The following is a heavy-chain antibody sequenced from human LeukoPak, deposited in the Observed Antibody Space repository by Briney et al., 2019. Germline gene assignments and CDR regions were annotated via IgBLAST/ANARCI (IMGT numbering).Heavy chain of an antibody. D-gene: IGHD6-13*01. J-gene: IGHJ6*02. Sequence: GGSLRLSCAASGFTVSSNYMSWVRQAPGKGLEWVSVIYSGGSTYYADSVKGRFTISRHNSKNTLYLQMNSPRAEDTAVYYCASNPAAAGMFYYYGMDVWGQGTTVTVSS. CDR1: GFTVSSNY. CDR2: IYSGGST. V-gene: IGHV3-53*04. CDR3: ASNPAAAGMFYYYGMDV.